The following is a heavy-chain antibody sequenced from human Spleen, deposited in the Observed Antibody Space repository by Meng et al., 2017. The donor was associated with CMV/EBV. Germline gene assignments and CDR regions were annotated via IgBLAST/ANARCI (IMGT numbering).Heavy chain of an antibody. J-gene: IGHJ4*02. D-gene: IGHD1-14*01. V-gene: IGHV3-30*02. Sequence: FSSYGMHWVRQAPGKGLEWVACIRYDGSKKYYADSVKGQFTISRDNSKNTLYLQMNSLRPGDTAVYYCAKDLSYTSTWPTGGSYFDYWGQGTLVTVSS. CDR3: AKDLSYTSTWPTGGSYFDY. CDR2: IRYDGSKK. CDR1: FSSYG.